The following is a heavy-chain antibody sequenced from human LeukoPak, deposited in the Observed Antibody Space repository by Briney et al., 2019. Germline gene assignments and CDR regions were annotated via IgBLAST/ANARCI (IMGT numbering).Heavy chain of an antibody. CDR3: AREGAIAAAILYYFDY. CDR1: GGTFSSYA. J-gene: IGHJ4*02. CDR2: IIPIFGTA. D-gene: IGHD6-13*01. Sequence: ASVKVSCKASGGTFSSYAISWVRQAPGQGLEWMGGIIPIFGTANYAQKFQGRVTITADESTSTAYMDLSSLRSEDTAVYYCAREGAIAAAILYYFDYWGQGTLVTVSS. V-gene: IGHV1-69*13.